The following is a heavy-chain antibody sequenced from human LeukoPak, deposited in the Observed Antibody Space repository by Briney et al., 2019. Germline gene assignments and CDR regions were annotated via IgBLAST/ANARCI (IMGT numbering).Heavy chain of an antibody. Sequence: ASVKVSCKASGYTFTSYGISWVRQAPGQGLEWMGWISAYNGNTNYAQKLQGRVTMTTDTSTSTAYMELRSLRSDDTAVYYCATVAYYDSSGYYRPFDYWGQGTLVTVSS. CDR3: ATVAYYDSSGYYRPFDY. D-gene: IGHD3-22*01. J-gene: IGHJ4*02. CDR1: GYTFTSYG. CDR2: ISAYNGNT. V-gene: IGHV1-18*01.